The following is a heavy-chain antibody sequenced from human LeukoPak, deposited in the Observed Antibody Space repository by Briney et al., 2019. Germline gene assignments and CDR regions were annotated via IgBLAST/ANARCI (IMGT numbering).Heavy chain of an antibody. J-gene: IGHJ4*02. V-gene: IGHV3-23*01. CDR2: INANGIGT. CDR1: GFTFATYA. CDR3: AKHPVSGNFDS. Sequence: GGSLGLSWVASGFTFATYAMSWVRQAPGKGLEGVSAINANGIGTFYADSVKGRFTISRDNSKNTLFLQMDSLRAEDTALYYCAKHPVSGNFDSWGQGTLVTVSS. D-gene: IGHD5/OR15-5a*01.